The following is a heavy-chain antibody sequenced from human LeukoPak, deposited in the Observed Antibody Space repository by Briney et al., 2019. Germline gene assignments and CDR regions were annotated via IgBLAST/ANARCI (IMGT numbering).Heavy chain of an antibody. D-gene: IGHD3-3*01. CDR1: GFTFDDYG. V-gene: IGHV3-20*04. CDR2: IDRNGDST. Sequence: PGGSLRLSCAASGFTFDDYGMSWVRQAPGKGLEWVSGIDRNGDSTGYADSVEGRFTISRDNAKNSLYLQMNSLRAEDTAVYYCARLPELFWSGYWGNDAFDIWGQGTMVTVSS. CDR3: ARLPELFWSGYWGNDAFDI. J-gene: IGHJ3*02.